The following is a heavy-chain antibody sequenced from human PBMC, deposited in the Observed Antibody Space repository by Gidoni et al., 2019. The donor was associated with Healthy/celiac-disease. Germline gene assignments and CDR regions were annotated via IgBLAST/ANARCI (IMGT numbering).Heavy chain of an antibody. CDR3: ASTARSYPGSDDAFDI. J-gene: IGHJ3*02. CDR2: INSDGSST. V-gene: IGHV3-74*01. Sequence: EVQLVESGGGLVQPGGSLTLSCAASGFTFSSYWMHWVRQAPGKGLVWVSRINSDGSSTSYADSVKGRFTISRDNAKNTLYLQMNSLRAEDTAVYYCASTARSYPGSDDAFDIWGQGTMVTVSS. CDR1: GFTFSSYW. D-gene: IGHD1-26*01.